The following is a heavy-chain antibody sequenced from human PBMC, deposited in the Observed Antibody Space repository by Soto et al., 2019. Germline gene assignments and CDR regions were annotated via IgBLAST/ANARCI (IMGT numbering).Heavy chain of an antibody. Sequence: QVQLVQSGAEVKKPGSSVKVSCKVSGGTFSSHSINWVRQAPGQGPEWMGGIIPIFGTENYAQKFQGRVTITADESTSTAHMELSSLRSEDTALYYCSTSDYCSTTRCYYYYGLDVWGQGTTVIVSS. CDR2: IIPIFGTE. CDR3: STSDYCSTTRCYYYYGLDV. V-gene: IGHV1-69*01. J-gene: IGHJ6*02. CDR1: GGTFSSHS. D-gene: IGHD2-2*01.